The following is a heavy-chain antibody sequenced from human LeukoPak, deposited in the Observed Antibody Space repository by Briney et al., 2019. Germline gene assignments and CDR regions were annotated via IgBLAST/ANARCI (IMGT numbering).Heavy chain of an antibody. CDR1: GFTFSSYA. CDR2: ISGSGGST. Sequence: GGSLRLSCAASGFTFSSYAMSWVRQAPGKGLEWVSAISGSGGSTYYADSVKGRFTISRDNSKNTLYLQMNSLRAEDTAVYYCAKGLFGVVSTSWFDPWGQGTLVTVSS. CDR3: AKGLFGVVSTSWFDP. V-gene: IGHV3-23*01. D-gene: IGHD3-3*01. J-gene: IGHJ5*02.